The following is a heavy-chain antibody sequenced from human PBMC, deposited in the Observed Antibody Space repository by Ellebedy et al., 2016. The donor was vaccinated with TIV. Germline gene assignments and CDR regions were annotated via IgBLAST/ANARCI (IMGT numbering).Heavy chain of an antibody. Sequence: GESLKISCTTSGIIFNKAWMSWVRQAPGKGLEWVANIKQGGSETNYVDSVEGRFTISRDNANNSLFLQMNSLRVDDTAVYYCARGSTTVTSKNWFDPWGQGTPVTVSS. V-gene: IGHV3-7*03. CDR1: GIIFNKAW. D-gene: IGHD4-17*01. J-gene: IGHJ5*02. CDR2: IKQGGSET. CDR3: ARGSTTVTSKNWFDP.